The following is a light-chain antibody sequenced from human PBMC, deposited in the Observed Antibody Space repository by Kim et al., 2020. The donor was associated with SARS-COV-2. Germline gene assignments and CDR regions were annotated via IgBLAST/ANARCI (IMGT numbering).Light chain of an antibody. CDR3: AAWDDSLNGVV. CDR2: CIN. Sequence: GRRFTSYGAGERPNTRSNTVNWYQQPHGTAPYLLLYCINHRPSGVPYRFSGSKSGTSPSLAISGLHSEDEADYYCAAWDDSLNGVVLGGGTQLTVL. J-gene: IGLJ2*01. CDR1: RPNTRSNT. V-gene: IGLV1-44*01.